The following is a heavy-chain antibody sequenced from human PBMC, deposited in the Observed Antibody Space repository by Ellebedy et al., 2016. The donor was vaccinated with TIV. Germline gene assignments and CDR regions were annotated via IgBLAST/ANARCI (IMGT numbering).Heavy chain of an antibody. J-gene: IGHJ4*02. CDR3: ARGWSTPDS. CDR2: IRSTGSAK. V-gene: IGHV3-11*04. D-gene: IGHD2-15*01. CDR1: GFTFSEYY. Sequence: GESLKISCASSGFTFSEYYMSWIRQAPGKGLECVASIRSTGSAKYYAEYVKGRFTISRDNAQNKLFLQMNSLRVEDTAVYYCARGWSTPDSWGQGTLVIVSS.